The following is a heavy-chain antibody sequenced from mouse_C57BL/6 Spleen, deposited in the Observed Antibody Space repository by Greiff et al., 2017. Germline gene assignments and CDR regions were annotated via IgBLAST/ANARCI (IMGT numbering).Heavy chain of an antibody. V-gene: IGHV1-81*01. CDR3: ARGGDGYYYFDY. Sequence: QVQLKESGAELARPGASVKLSCKASGYTFTSYGINWVKQRTGQGLEWIGEIYPRSGNTYYNEKFKGKATLTADKSSSTAYMELRSLTSEDSAVYFCARGGDGYYYFDYWGQGTTLTVSS. J-gene: IGHJ2*01. CDR2: IYPRSGNT. CDR1: GYTFTSYG. D-gene: IGHD2-3*01.